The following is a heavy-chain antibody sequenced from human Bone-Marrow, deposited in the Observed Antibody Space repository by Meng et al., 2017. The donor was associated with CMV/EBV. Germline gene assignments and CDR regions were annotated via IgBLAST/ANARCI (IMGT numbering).Heavy chain of an antibody. V-gene: IGHV1-46*01. CDR1: GYPFTSYY. CDR3: AREGRPIFGVVILYYYYYGMDV. CDR2: INPSAGSA. Sequence: ASVKVSCKAPGYPFTSYYMHWVRQAPGQGLEWMGIINPSAGSASYAQKFQGRVTMTRDTSTSTVYMELSSLRSEDTAVYYCAREGRPIFGVVILYYYYYGMDVWGQGTTVTVSS. J-gene: IGHJ6*02. D-gene: IGHD3-3*01.